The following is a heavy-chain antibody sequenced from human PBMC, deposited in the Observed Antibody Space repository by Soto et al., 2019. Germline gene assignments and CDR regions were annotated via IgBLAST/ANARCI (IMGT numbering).Heavy chain of an antibody. V-gene: IGHV1-69*01. CDR1: GGTFSSYA. CDR3: ARERYEDNTSGNWFDP. Sequence: QVQLVQSGAEVKKPGSSVKVSCKASGGTFSSYAISWVRQAPGQGLEWMGGIIPIFGIANYAQKFQGRVTITADESTSTAYRELSSMGSEDTAAYYCARERYEDNTSGNWFDPWGQGTLVTVSS. D-gene: IGHD1-20*01. J-gene: IGHJ5*02. CDR2: IIPIFGIA.